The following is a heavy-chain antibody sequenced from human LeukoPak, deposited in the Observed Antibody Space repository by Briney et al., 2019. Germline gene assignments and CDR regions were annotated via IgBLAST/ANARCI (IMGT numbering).Heavy chain of an antibody. V-gene: IGHV4-59*13. CDR2: ISYSGNT. J-gene: IGHJ3*02. Sequence: SETLSLTCTVSGGSISFYYWSWIRQPPGKGLEWIGYISYSGNTNYNPSLQSRVTISLDTSKNQFSLKLSSVTAADTAVYYCARDRLGSWYYYDSSGYHDAFDIWGQGTMVTVSS. D-gene: IGHD3-22*01. CDR1: GGSISFYY. CDR3: ARDRLGSWYYYDSSGYHDAFDI.